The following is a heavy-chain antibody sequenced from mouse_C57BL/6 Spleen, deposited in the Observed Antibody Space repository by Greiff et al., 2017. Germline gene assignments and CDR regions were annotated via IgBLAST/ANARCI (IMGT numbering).Heavy chain of an antibody. V-gene: IGHV1-82*01. Sequence: QVQLQQSGPELVKPGASVKISCKASGYAFSSSWMNWVKQRPGKGLEWIGRIYPGDGDTNYNGKFKGKATLTADKSSSTAYMQLSSLTSEYSAVYLCARTGYYGSNPFAYWGQGTLVTVSA. D-gene: IGHD1-1*01. CDR1: GYAFSSSW. J-gene: IGHJ3*01. CDR3: ARTGYYGSNPFAY. CDR2: IYPGDGDT.